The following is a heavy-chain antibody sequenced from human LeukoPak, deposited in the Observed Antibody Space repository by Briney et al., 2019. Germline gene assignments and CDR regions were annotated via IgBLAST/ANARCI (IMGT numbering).Heavy chain of an antibody. CDR3: ARRGEELLWFGELSPPDY. J-gene: IGHJ4*02. D-gene: IGHD3-10*01. CDR1: GYSFTSYY. V-gene: IGHV5-51*01. Sequence: GESLKISCRGSGYSFTSYYIGWVRQMPGKGLEWMGIIYPGDSDTRYSPSFQGQVTISADKSISTAYLQWSSLKASDTAMYYCARRGEELLWFGELSPPDYWGQGTLVTVSS. CDR2: IYPGDSDT.